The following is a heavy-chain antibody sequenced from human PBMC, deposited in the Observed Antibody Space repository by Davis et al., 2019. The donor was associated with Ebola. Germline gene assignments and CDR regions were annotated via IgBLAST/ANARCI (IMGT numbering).Heavy chain of an antibody. CDR3: ARGVYLVGANSAWFDL. V-gene: IGHV4-34*01. CDR2: IARSGAA. Sequence: MPSETLSLTCAVSGESLPGYYWSWIRQAPGKGLKWIGEIARSGAAKYNPSLMSRVTMSVDTPKNQFSLTLRSLTAADTAVYFCARGVYLVGANSAWFDLWGQGTLATVSS. D-gene: IGHD1-26*01. J-gene: IGHJ5*02. CDR1: GESLPGYY.